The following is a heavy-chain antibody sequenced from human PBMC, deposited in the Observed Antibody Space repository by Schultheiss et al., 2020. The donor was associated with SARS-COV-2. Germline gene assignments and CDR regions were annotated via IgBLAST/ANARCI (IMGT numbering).Heavy chain of an antibody. Sequence: GGSLRLSCAVSGFSVGGRAMLWVRQAPGKGLEWVSVIYSGGSTYYADSVKGRFTISRDNSKNTLYLQMNSLRAEDTAVYYCARLELSLSAFDYWGQGTLVTVSS. J-gene: IGHJ4*02. D-gene: IGHD3-16*02. V-gene: IGHV3-53*01. CDR3: ARLELSLSAFDY. CDR1: GFSVGGRA. CDR2: IYSGGST.